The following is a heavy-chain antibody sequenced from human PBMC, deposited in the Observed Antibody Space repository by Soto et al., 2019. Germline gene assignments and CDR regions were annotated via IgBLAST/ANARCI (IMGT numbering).Heavy chain of an antibody. CDR1: GGSISSYY. J-gene: IGHJ6*03. D-gene: IGHD4-17*01. CDR2: IYYSGST. CDR3: ARLVSSPVTTWGVDYYYYMDV. Sequence: SETLSLTCTVSGGSISSYYWSWIRQPPGKGLEWIGYIYYSGSTNYNPSLKSRVTISVDTSKNQFSLKLSSVTAADTAVYYCARLVSSPVTTWGVDYYYYMDVWGKGTTVTVSS. V-gene: IGHV4-59*08.